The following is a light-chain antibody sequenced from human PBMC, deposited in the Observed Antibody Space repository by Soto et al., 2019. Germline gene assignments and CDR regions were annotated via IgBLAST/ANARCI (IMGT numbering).Light chain of an antibody. V-gene: IGKV3-20*01. CDR3: QQYGGSPRT. Sequence: EIVLTQSPATLSSSPGERATLSCRASQSVNSYLAWYQQKHGQAPRLVIFGASSRATGIPDRFSGSGSGTDFTLTISRLEPEDFAVYYCQQYGGSPRTFDQGTKLEIK. CDR1: QSVNSY. J-gene: IGKJ2*01. CDR2: GAS.